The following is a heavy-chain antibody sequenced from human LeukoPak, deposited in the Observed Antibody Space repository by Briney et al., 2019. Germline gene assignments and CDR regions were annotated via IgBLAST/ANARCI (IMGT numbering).Heavy chain of an antibody. D-gene: IGHD3-16*01. CDR1: GFAFSTYW. CDR2: IAYDGSRA. J-gene: IGHJ4*02. V-gene: IGHV3-33*08. Sequence: GGSLRLSCAASGFAFSTYWMDWVRQAPGKGLEWVAVIAYDGSRAFYADSVKGRFTISRDNSKNTMSVQMDDLRAEDTAVYYCTRYDNDHFDYWGQGTLVTVSS. CDR3: TRYDNDHFDY.